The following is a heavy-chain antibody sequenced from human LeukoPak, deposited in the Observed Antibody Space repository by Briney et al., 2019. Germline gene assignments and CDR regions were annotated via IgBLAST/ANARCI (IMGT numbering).Heavy chain of an antibody. V-gene: IGHV4-59*01. CDR3: ARALLGHPTVLFDH. CDR2: IYYSGST. J-gene: IGHJ4*02. Sequence: SETLSLTCTVSSGSISSYYWGWIRQPPGKGLEWMGYIYYSGSTNYNPSLKSRVTISVDTSKNQFSLKLSSVTAADTAVYYCARALLGHPTVLFDHWGQGTLVTVSS. CDR1: SGSISSYY. D-gene: IGHD4-17*01.